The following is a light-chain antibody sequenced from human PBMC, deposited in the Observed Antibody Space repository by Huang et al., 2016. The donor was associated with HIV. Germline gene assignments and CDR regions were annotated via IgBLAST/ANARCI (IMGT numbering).Light chain of an antibody. CDR2: DAS. CDR3: QQYGSSPLT. CDR1: QSLSSSY. J-gene: IGKJ4*01. V-gene: IGKV3D-20*01. Sequence: EIVLTQSPATLSLSPEERATLSCGASQSLSSSYLAWYQQKPGLAPRLLIYDASNRATGIPDRFSGSGSGTDFTLTISRLEPEDFAVYYCQQYGSSPLTFGGGTKVEIK.